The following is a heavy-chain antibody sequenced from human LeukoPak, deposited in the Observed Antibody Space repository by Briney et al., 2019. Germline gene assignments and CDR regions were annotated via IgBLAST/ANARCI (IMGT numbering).Heavy chain of an antibody. CDR1: GFTFSSYA. V-gene: IGHV3-30*18. Sequence: GGSLRLSCAASGFTFSSYAMSWVRQAPGKGLEGVAVITYDGSNKYYADSVKGRFTISRDNSKNTLYLQMNSLRAEDTAVYYCAKVHPKSYYDSSGYYGKDWGQGTLVTVSS. CDR2: ITYDGSNK. D-gene: IGHD3-22*01. CDR3: AKVHPKSYYDSSGYYGKD. J-gene: IGHJ4*02.